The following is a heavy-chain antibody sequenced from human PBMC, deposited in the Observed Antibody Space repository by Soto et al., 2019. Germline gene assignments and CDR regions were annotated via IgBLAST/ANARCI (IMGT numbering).Heavy chain of an antibody. CDR1: GGTFSSYT. CDR3: ARNNYYDILTGYYTMDV. D-gene: IGHD3-9*01. CDR2: IIPILGIA. J-gene: IGHJ6*02. V-gene: IGHV1-69*02. Sequence: SVKVSCKASGGTFSSYTISWVRQAPGQGLEWMGRIIPILGIANYAQKFQGRVTITADKSTSTAYMELSSLRSEDTAVYYCARNNYYDILTGYYTMDVWGQGTTVTVSS.